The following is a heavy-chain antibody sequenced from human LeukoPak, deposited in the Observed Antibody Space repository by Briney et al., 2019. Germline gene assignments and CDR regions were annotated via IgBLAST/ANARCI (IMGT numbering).Heavy chain of an antibody. J-gene: IGHJ4*02. CDR3: ARGLMEYYDFWSGSSFDY. CDR1: GGSISSGSYY. D-gene: IGHD3-3*01. Sequence: SETLSLTCTVSGGSISSGSYYWSWIRQPAGKGLEWVGRIYTSGSTNYHPSLKSRVTISVDTSKNQFSLKLSSVTAADTAVYYCARGLMEYYDFWSGSSFDYWGQGTLVTVSS. CDR2: IYTSGST. V-gene: IGHV4-61*02.